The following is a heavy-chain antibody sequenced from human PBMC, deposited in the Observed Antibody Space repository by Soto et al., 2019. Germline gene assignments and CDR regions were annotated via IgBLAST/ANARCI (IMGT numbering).Heavy chain of an antibody. CDR2: IYWDDDK. J-gene: IGHJ6*02. CDR1: GFSLSTSGVG. D-gene: IGHD3-9*01. CDR3: AHRTIPVYGMDV. Sequence: QITLKESGPTLVKPTQTLTLTCTFSGFSLSTSGVGVGWIRQPPGKALEWLALIYWDDDKRYSPSLRSRLTITKDTSKNQVVLTITNMDPVDTATYYCAHRTIPVYGMDVWGQGTTVTVSS. V-gene: IGHV2-5*02.